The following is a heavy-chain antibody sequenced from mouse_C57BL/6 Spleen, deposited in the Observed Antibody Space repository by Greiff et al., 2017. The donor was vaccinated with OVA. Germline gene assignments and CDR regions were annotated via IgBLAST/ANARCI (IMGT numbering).Heavy chain of an antibody. Sequence: QVQLKQPGTDLVKPGASVKLSCKASGYTFTSYWMHWVKQRPGPGLEWIGNINPSNGGTNYNAKFKSKATLTVDKSSSTAYMQLSSLTSEDSAVDYCARRELLRSFAYWGQGTLVTVSA. D-gene: IGHD1-1*01. V-gene: IGHV1-53*01. CDR3: ARRELLRSFAY. J-gene: IGHJ3*01. CDR2: INPSNGGT. CDR1: GYTFTSYW.